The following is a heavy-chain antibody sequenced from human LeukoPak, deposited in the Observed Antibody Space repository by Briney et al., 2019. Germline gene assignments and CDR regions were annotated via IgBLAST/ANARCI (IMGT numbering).Heavy chain of an antibody. Sequence: GGSLRLSCAASGFTFSSCSMNWVRQAPGKGLEWVSSISSSSSYIYYADSVKGRFTISRDNAKNSLYLQMNSLRAEDTAVYYCARARVVVAANPFDYWGQGTLVTVSS. CDR1: GFTFSSCS. D-gene: IGHD2-15*01. CDR3: ARARVVVAANPFDY. CDR2: ISSSSSYI. V-gene: IGHV3-21*01. J-gene: IGHJ4*02.